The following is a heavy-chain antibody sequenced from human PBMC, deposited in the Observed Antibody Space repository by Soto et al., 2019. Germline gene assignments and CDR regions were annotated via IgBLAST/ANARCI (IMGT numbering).Heavy chain of an antibody. CDR2: FDPEDGET. CDR3: ATGNYYDSSGYLP. J-gene: IGHJ5*02. CDR1: GDTLDEFS. Sequence: GASVEVSCKVSGDTLDEFSMHWVRQAPGKGLEWMGGFDPEDGETIYAQKFQGRVTMTEDTSTDTAYMELSSLRSEDTAVYYCATGNYYDSSGYLPWGQGTLVTVPS. D-gene: IGHD3-22*01. V-gene: IGHV1-24*01.